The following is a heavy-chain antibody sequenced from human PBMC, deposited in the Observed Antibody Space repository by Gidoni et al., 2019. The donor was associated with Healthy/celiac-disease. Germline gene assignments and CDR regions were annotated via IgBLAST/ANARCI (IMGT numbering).Heavy chain of an antibody. CDR3: AKDLFRMGATIKSPPYGMDV. V-gene: IGHV3-30*18. CDR1: GFTFRSYG. D-gene: IGHD1-26*01. Sequence: QVQLVESGGGVVQPGRSLRLSCAASGFTFRSYGMPWVRQAPGKGLEWVAVISYDGSNKYYADSVKGRFTISRDNSKNTLYLQMNSLRAEDTAVYYCAKDLFRMGATIKSPPYGMDVWGQGTTVTVSS. J-gene: IGHJ6*02. CDR2: ISYDGSNK.